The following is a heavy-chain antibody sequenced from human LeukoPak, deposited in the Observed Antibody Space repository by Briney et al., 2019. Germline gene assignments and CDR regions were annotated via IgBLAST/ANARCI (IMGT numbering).Heavy chain of an antibody. CDR2: IHYSATA. CDR1: GGSLSSYY. J-gene: IGHJ5*02. V-gene: IGHV4-59*01. D-gene: IGHD4-17*01. CDR3: ARSRGGFGDYGSWFDP. Sequence: PPETLSLTCTVSGGSLSSYYWNWIRQPPGKGLEWIGYIHYSATASYNPSLKSRVTISLDTSKNQFSLKLSSVTAADTAVYFCARSRGGFGDYGSWFDPWGQGTLVTVSS.